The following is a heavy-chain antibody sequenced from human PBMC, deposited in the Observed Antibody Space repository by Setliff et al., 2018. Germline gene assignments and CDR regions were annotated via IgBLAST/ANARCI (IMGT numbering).Heavy chain of an antibody. CDR3: ARTPDGFLGDGYNLNTLGYFDS. V-gene: IGHV4-34*01. J-gene: IGHJ4*02. Sequence: SETLSLTCAVYGVSFSGYYWSWIRQPPGKGLEWIGEINHSGSTNYNPSLKSRVTMSVDTSKNQFSLKLSSVTAADTAVYYCARTPDGFLGDGYNLNTLGYFDSWGQGTLVTVSS. CDR1: GVSFSGYY. CDR2: INHSGST. D-gene: IGHD3-3*01.